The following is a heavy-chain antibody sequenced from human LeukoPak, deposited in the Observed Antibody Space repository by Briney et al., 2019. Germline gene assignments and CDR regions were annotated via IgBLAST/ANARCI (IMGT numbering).Heavy chain of an antibody. D-gene: IGHD6-13*01. J-gene: IGHJ4*02. CDR1: GGSFSGYY. V-gene: IGHV4-34*01. CDR3: ARDSSSWYHDY. Sequence: SETLSLTCAVYGGSFSGYYWSWIRQPPGKGLEWIGEINHSGSTNYNPSLKSRVTISVDTSKNQSSLKLSSVTAADTAVYYCARDSSSWYHDYWGQGTLVTVSS. CDR2: INHSGST.